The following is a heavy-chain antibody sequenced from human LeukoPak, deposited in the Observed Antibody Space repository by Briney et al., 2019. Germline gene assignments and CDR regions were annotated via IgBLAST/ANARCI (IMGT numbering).Heavy chain of an antibody. CDR3: AQDYAGVHGY. J-gene: IGHJ4*02. V-gene: IGHV3-23*01. CDR1: GFTFTNYA. CDR2: VSGSGRDT. D-gene: IGHD3-16*01. Sequence: GGSLRLSCAASGFTFTNYAMSWVRQTPGKGLEWVSSVSGSGRDTYYADSVKGRVTISRDNSKSTLYLQMNSLRADDAAVYYCAQDYAGVHGYWGQGTLVTVSS.